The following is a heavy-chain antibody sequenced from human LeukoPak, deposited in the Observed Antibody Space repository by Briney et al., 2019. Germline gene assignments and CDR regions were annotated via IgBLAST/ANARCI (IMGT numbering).Heavy chain of an antibody. V-gene: IGHV3-23*01. CDR1: GFTFSSYA. D-gene: IGHD6-19*01. CDR2: ISGSGGST. CDR3: AKDDERGWLEDGHFDY. Sequence: PGGSLRLSCAASGFTFSSYAMSWVRQAPGKGLEWVSAISGSGGSTYYTDSVKGRFTISRDNSKNTLYLRMNSLRAEDTAVYYCAKDDERGWLEDGHFDYWGQGTLVTVSS. J-gene: IGHJ4*02.